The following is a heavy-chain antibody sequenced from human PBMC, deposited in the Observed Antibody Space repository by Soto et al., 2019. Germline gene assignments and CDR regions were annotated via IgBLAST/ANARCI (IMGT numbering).Heavy chain of an antibody. CDR3: ARDPSPGIAAGGPDY. CDR2: IWYDGNNK. V-gene: IGHV3-33*01. Sequence: QVQLVESGGGVVQPGRSLRLSCAASGFTFSSYGMHWVRQAPGKGLEWVAVIWYDGNNKYYADSVKGRFTISRDNSKNTLHLQMNSLRGEDTAVSSCARDPSPGIAAGGPDYWGQGTLVTVSS. J-gene: IGHJ4*02. CDR1: GFTFSSYG. D-gene: IGHD6-13*01.